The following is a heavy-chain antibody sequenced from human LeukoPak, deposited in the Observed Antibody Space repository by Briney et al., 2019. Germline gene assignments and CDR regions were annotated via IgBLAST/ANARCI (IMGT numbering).Heavy chain of an antibody. CDR3: ARQTGTTIDY. V-gene: IGHV4-4*07. CDR1: GGSISSYY. Sequence: PSETLSLTCTVSGGSISSYYWSWIRQPAGKGLEWIGRVYASGSTNYNPSLRSRVTMSVDTSKNQFSLRLRSVTAADTAVYYCARQTGTTIDYWGQGTLVTVSS. D-gene: IGHD1-7*01. J-gene: IGHJ4*02. CDR2: VYASGST.